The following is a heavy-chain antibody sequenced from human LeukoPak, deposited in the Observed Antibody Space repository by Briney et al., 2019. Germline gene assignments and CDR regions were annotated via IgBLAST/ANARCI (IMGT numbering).Heavy chain of an antibody. D-gene: IGHD4-17*01. CDR2: INGTGRRT. CDR1: GVTFCSYA. V-gene: IGHV3-64*01. CDR3: VRAATVTAESAFGY. J-gene: IGHJ4*02. Sequence: GGSPRLSCVASGVTFCSYAGRWGCQSPGEGLECVSGINGTGRRTEYENSVRGRFTISRDHSKNTLYSQIGRLRTEDMAVYYCVRAATVTAESAFGYWGQGPLVTVSS.